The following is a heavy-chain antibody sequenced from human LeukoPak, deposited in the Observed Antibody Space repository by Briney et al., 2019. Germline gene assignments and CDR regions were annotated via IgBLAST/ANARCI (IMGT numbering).Heavy chain of an antibody. CDR3: AMCGGDCNTAFDI. Sequence: ASVKVSCKASGGTFSKYTISWVRQSPGQGLEWMGGITPLFGTASYAQKFQGRVTITRDTSASTAYMELSSLRSEDTAVYYCAMCGGDCNTAFDIWGQGTMVTVSS. V-gene: IGHV1-69*05. CDR2: ITPLFGTA. CDR1: GGTFSKYT. D-gene: IGHD2-21*02. J-gene: IGHJ3*02.